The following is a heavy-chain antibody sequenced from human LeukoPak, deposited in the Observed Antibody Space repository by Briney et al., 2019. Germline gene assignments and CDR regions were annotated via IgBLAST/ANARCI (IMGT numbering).Heavy chain of an antibody. CDR3: ARDSDRRYYFDY. Sequence: ASVKVSCEASGYTFTAYYLHWVRQAPGQGLEWMGWINPNSGDPNYAQNFQGRVTIASDASLSTAYMELSSLRSDDTAVYYCARDSDRRYYFDYWGQGTLVTVSS. J-gene: IGHJ4*02. D-gene: IGHD3-10*01. CDR2: INPNSGDP. CDR1: GYTFTAYY. V-gene: IGHV1-2*02.